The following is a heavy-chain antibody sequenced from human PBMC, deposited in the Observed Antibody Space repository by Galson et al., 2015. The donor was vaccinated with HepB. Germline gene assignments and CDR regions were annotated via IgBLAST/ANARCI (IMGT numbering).Heavy chain of an antibody. CDR2: IYTSGST. J-gene: IGHJ6*02. D-gene: IGHD6-13*01. CDR3: ARDRDGVVAAAGTMGMDV. V-gene: IGHV4-61*02. Sequence: TLSLTCTVSGGSISSGSYYWSWIRQPAGKGLEWIGRIYTSGSTNYNPSLKSRVTISVDTSKNQFSLKLSSVTAADTAVYYCARDRDGVVAAAGTMGMDVWGQGTTVTVSS. CDR1: GGSISSGSYY.